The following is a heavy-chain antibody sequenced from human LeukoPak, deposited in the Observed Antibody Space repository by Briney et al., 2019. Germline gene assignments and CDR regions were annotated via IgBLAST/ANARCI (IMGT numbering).Heavy chain of an antibody. D-gene: IGHD2-2*01. CDR3: TTDTRRIDTFA. V-gene: IGHV3-15*07. CDR2: IKRRSDGGTP. J-gene: IGHJ4*02. CDR1: GFSFNDAW. Sequence: GGSLRLSCAASGFSFNDAWMNWVRQAPGKGLEWVGRIKRRSDGGTPDYAAPVQGRFTISRDESKNTLYLQMNSLKTGDTAVYYCTTDTRRIDTFAWGQGTLVTVSS.